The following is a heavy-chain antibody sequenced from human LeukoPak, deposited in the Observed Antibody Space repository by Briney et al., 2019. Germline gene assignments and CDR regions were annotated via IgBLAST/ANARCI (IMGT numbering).Heavy chain of an antibody. CDR2: INSDGTST. CDR1: GFALRTYW. CDR3: TRAGSGSSYDS. J-gene: IGHJ4*02. Sequence: GGSLRHSCAASGFALRTYWMHWVRQAPGKGLVWVSLINSDGTSTIYADSVKGRFTISRDTAKNALYLEMNRLRADDTAVYYCTRAGSGSSYDSWGQGTLVTVSS. D-gene: IGHD3-10*01. V-gene: IGHV3-74*01.